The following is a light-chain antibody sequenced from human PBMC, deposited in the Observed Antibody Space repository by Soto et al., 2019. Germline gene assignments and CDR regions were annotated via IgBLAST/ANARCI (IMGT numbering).Light chain of an antibody. CDR1: EGINIY. V-gene: IGKV1-16*01. CDR2: GAT. CDR3: KQSQRYPPS. J-gene: IGKJ4*01. Sequence: DIQMTQSPPSLSASVGDRVTIICRASEGINIYLAWFQHKPGKAPKSLISGATSFQRGIPSTYSGRRGDTDFSPTLTSLQPEAIPTHYCKQSQRYPPSSGGGTKVDNK.